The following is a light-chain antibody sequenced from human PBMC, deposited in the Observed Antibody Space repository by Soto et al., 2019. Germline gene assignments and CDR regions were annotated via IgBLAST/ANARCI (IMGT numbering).Light chain of an antibody. V-gene: IGKV3-11*01. CDR1: QSVGTF. CDR2: DTS. Sequence: EVVLTQSPVTLSLSPGERATLSCRASQSVGTFLAWYQHKPGQAPRLIIYDTSNRATGIPARFSGTGSGTDFARTISSVEPEDFAVYFCQHRTNWPRTFGQGTKLDIK. CDR3: QHRTNWPRT. J-gene: IGKJ2*01.